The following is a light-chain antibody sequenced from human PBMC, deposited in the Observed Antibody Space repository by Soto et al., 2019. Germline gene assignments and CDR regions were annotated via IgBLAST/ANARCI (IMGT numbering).Light chain of an antibody. CDR3: VSYTSSTTYV. CDR2: DVA. Sequence: ALTQPASVSDSPGQSITISCTGTSSDVGGSNFVSWYQQHPGKPPKLIIYDVANRPSGVSNRFSGSKSGSTASLIISRLQTEDEADYYCVSYTSSTTYVFGTGTKLTVL. CDR1: SSDVGGSNF. V-gene: IGLV2-14*03. J-gene: IGLJ1*01.